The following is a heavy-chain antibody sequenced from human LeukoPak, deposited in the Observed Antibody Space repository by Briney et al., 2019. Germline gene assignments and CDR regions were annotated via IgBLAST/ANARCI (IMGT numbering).Heavy chain of an antibody. Sequence: SETLSLTCTVSGYSISSGYYWGWIRQPPGKGLEWIGSIYHSGSTYYNPSLKSRVTISVDTSKSQFSLKLSSVTAADTAVYYCARDPVFGITGTDPQGRYYFDYWGQGTLVTVSS. V-gene: IGHV4-38-2*02. D-gene: IGHD1-7*01. CDR1: GYSISSGYY. J-gene: IGHJ4*02. CDR2: IYHSGST. CDR3: ARDPVFGITGTDPQGRYYFDY.